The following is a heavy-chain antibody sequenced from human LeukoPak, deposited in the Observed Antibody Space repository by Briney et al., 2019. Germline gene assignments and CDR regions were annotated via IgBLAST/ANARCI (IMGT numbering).Heavy chain of an antibody. Sequence: SETLSLTCAVYGGSFSGYYWSWIRQPPGKGLEWIGEINHSGTTNYNPSLKSRVTISVDTSKTQFSLKLSSVTAADTAVYYCAIHRRYGGGTSVSVDYFDSWGQGTLVTVSS. CDR3: AIHRRYGGGTSVSVDYFDS. CDR1: GGSFSGYY. CDR2: INHSGTT. J-gene: IGHJ4*02. V-gene: IGHV4-34*01. D-gene: IGHD3-16*01.